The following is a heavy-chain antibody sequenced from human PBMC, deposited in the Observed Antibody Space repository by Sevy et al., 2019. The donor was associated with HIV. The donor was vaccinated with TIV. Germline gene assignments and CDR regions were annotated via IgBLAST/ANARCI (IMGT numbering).Heavy chain of an antibody. CDR2: LSYDERNK. Sequence: GGSLRLSCAASGYIFSSYGIHWVRQAPGKGLEWVAFLSYDERNKYYADSVKGRFTISGDSSKNTVYLQMNNLRADDTVVYYCAKDRDVLLVPYTMRDEYPGYGMDVWGQGTTVTVSS. CDR3: AKDRDVLLVPYTMRDEYPGYGMDV. V-gene: IGHV3-30*18. J-gene: IGHJ6*02. D-gene: IGHD2-2*01. CDR1: GYIFSSYG.